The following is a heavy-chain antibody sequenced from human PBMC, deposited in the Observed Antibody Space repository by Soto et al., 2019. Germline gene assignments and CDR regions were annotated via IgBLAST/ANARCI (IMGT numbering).Heavy chain of an antibody. J-gene: IGHJ5*02. D-gene: IGHD1-26*01. Sequence: QLRLQESGPGLVKPSDTLALTCSVSGGSIRSHGYYWAWIRQPPGKGLEWIGSMYYSGTTYYNPSLKSRVTLSIDSSKNQCSLKVKSVTAADTAVYYCARPVYSGNFFANAARFDPWGQGTLVTVSS. V-gene: IGHV4-39*01. CDR3: ARPVYSGNFFANAARFDP. CDR1: GGSIRSHGYY. CDR2: MYYSGTT.